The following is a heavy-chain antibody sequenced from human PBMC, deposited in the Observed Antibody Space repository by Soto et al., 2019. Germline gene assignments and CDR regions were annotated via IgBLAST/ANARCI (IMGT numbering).Heavy chain of an antibody. V-gene: IGHV1-69*13. Sequence: ASVKVSCKASGGTFSSYAISWVRQAPGQGLEWMGGIIPILGTANYAQKFQGRVTITADESTSTAYMELSSLRSEDTAVYYCASRYYYDSSGYYPFEYWGQGTLVTVSS. D-gene: IGHD3-22*01. CDR1: GGTFSSYA. J-gene: IGHJ4*02. CDR3: ASRYYYDSSGYYPFEY. CDR2: IIPILGTA.